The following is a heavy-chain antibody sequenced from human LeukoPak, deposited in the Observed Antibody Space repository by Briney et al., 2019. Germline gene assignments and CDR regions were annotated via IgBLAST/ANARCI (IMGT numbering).Heavy chain of an antibody. D-gene: IGHD4-17*01. CDR3: AGAGYGDYRIDY. J-gene: IGHJ4*02. CDR2: INPNSGGT. Sequence: ASVTVSCTASGYTFTGYYMHWVRQAPGQGLEWMGWINPNSGGTNYAQKFQGRVTMTRDTSISTAYMELSRLRSDDTAVYYCAGAGYGDYRIDYWGQGTLVTVSS. V-gene: IGHV1-2*02. CDR1: GYTFTGYY.